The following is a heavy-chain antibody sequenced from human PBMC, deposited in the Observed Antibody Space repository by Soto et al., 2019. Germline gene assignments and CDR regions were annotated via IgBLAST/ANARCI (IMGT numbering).Heavy chain of an antibody. CDR3: ARATKTYCSSGSCNWFDP. CDR2: IYYSGTT. D-gene: IGHD2-15*01. Sequence: QLKESGPGLVKTSQTLSLTCSVSGGSISGDGSYWAWIRQYPGKGLEWIGYIYYSGTTYYNPSLRSRASISVDTSRSQFSLRLNSVNAADTAIYYCARATKTYCSSGSCNWFDPWGQGILVAVSS. J-gene: IGHJ5*02. CDR1: GGSISGDGSY. V-gene: IGHV4-31*03.